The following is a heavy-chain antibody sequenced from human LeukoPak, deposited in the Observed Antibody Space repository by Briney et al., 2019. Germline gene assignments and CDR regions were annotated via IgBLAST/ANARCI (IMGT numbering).Heavy chain of an antibody. CDR2: IYYSGSA. Sequence: SETLSLTCTVSGASLSNYYWSWIRQPPGKGLEWIGYIYYSGSANYNPSLTSRVSISVDTSKNQFSLILNSVTAADTAVYYCARRYYYDSSGYHAAFDIWGQGTMVTVSS. D-gene: IGHD3-22*01. J-gene: IGHJ3*02. CDR1: GASLSNYY. V-gene: IGHV4-59*01. CDR3: ARRYYYDSSGYHAAFDI.